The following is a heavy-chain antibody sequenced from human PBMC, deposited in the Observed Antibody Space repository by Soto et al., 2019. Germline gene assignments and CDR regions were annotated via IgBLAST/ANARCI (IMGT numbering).Heavy chain of an antibody. CDR1: GGSINTFY. CDR3: AREVSYSAYNFAHGIQLWSFDF. CDR2: IFSSGST. J-gene: IGHJ4*02. D-gene: IGHD5-12*01. V-gene: IGHV4-4*07. Sequence: SETLSLTCTVSGGSINTFYWSWVRQPAGKGLEWIGRIFSSGSTSFNPSLESRVAMSVDTSKNHFSLNLSSVTAADMAVYYCAREVSYSAYNFAHGIQLWSFDFWGQGALVTVSS.